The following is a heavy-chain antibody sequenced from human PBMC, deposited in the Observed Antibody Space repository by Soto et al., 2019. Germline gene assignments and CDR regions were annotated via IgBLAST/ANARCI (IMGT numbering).Heavy chain of an antibody. CDR1: GFTFSDYY. Sequence: QVQLVESGGGLVKPGGSLRLSCAASGFTFSDYYMTWIRQAPGKGLEWVSFISTVSSATNYADSVKGRFTISRDNAKNLVYLQMESLRAEDTAVYYCARYIGSYLSAYFYGMDVWGQGATVTVSS. V-gene: IGHV3-11*06. CDR2: ISTVSSAT. J-gene: IGHJ6*02. CDR3: ARYIGSYLSAYFYGMDV. D-gene: IGHD1-26*01.